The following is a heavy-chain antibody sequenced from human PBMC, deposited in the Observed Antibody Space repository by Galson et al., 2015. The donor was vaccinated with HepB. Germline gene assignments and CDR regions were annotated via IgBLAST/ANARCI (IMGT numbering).Heavy chain of an antibody. CDR1: GYTFTSYA. J-gene: IGHJ4*02. V-gene: IGHV1-3*01. CDR3: ARSGLYYYDSSGWFDY. D-gene: IGHD3-22*01. CDR2: INAGNGNT. Sequence: SVKVSCKASGYTFTSYAMHWVRQAPGQRLEWMGWINAGNGNTNYSQKFQGRVTITRDTSTSTAYMELSSLRSEDTAVYYCARSGLYYYDSSGWFDYWGQGTLVTVSS.